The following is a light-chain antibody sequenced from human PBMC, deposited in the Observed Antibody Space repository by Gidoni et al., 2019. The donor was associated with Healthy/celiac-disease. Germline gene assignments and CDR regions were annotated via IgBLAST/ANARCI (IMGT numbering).Light chain of an antibody. J-gene: IGKJ5*01. CDR1: QSVSSSY. CDR3: QQYGSSPIT. V-gene: IGKV3-20*01. Sequence: EIVLTQSPGTLSLSPGERATLSCRASQSVSSSYLAWYQQKPGQAPRRLIYGASSRATGIPDSFSGSGSGTDFTLTISRLEPEYFAVYYCQQYGSSPITFGQGTRLEIK. CDR2: GAS.